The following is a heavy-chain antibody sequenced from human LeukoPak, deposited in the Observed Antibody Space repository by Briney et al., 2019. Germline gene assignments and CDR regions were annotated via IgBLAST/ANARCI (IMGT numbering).Heavy chain of an antibody. D-gene: IGHD4/OR15-4a*01. CDR2: IFYSGST. CDR3: ARDFAEGDYGKFDY. Sequence: SETLSLTCTVSGGSISSDDYSWSWIRQPPGKGLEWIGHIFYSGSTYYNPSLRSRLTISVDTSKNQFSLKLSSVTAADTAVYYCARDFAEGDYGKFDYWGQGTLSPSPQ. V-gene: IGHV4-30-4*08. CDR1: GGSISSDDYS. J-gene: IGHJ4*02.